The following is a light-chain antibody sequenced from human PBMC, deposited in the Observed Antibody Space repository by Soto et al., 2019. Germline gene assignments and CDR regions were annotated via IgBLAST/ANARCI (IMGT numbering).Light chain of an antibody. CDR3: QQYGYSPTA. CDR1: DTISGL. J-gene: IGKJ3*01. V-gene: IGKV3-11*01. Sequence: EIVLTQSPATLSLSPGDRATLSCRASDTISGLLAWYQQRPGQPPRLLIYDTSNRATGIPARFSGSGAVTDVTLTISGREPEDVAVYYCQQYGYSPTAFGPGTKVDIK. CDR2: DTS.